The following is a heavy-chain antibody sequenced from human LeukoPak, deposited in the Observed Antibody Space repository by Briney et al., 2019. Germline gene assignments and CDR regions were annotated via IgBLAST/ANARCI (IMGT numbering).Heavy chain of an antibody. V-gene: IGHV4-39*01. CDR1: GGSISNNNYY. CDR3: ARHVASYDFDY. J-gene: IGHJ4*02. Sequence: PSETLSLTCSVSGGSISNNNYYWGWIRQPPGKGLEWIGSIYNSGSTYYNPSLKSRVTVSVDRTKNQFSLKLNSVTAADTAVYYCARHVASYDFDYWGQGTLVTVPS. CDR2: IYNSGST. D-gene: IGHD2-21*01.